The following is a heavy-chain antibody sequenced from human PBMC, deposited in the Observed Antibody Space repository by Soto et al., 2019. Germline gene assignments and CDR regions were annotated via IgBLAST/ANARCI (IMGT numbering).Heavy chain of an antibody. CDR3: ARGGPLASQYCTNGVCPDYYYYYMDV. CDR2: ISAYNGNT. CDR1: GYTFTSYG. Sequence: ASVKVSCKASGYTFTSYGISWVRQAPGQGLEWMGWISAYNGNTNYAQKLQGRVTMTTDTSTSTAYMELRSLRSDDTAVYYCARGGPLASQYCTNGVCPDYYYYYMDVWGKGTTVTVSS. V-gene: IGHV1-18*01. D-gene: IGHD2-8*01. J-gene: IGHJ6*03.